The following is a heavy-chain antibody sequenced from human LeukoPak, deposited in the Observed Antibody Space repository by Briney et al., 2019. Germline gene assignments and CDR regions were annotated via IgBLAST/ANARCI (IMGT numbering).Heavy chain of an antibody. CDR3: AREVAARHGVIDY. CDR1: GYTFTGYY. CDR2: ISPNSGGT. J-gene: IGHJ4*02. D-gene: IGHD6-6*01. Sequence: ASVKVSCKASGYTFTGYYIHWVRQAPGQGLEWMGWISPNSGGTNYAQKFQGRVTMTRDTSIDTAYMELRRLRSDDTAVYYCAREVAARHGVIDYWGQGTLVTVSS. V-gene: IGHV1-2*02.